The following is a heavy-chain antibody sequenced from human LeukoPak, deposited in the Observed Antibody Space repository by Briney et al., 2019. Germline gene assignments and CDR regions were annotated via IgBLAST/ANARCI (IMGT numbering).Heavy chain of an antibody. CDR1: GFTFSTYW. Sequence: GGSLRLSCAASGFTFSTYWMSWVRQAPGKGLEWVAHIQQDGSDKNYVDSVKGRFTISRDNTRSSLYLQMNSLRADDTAVHYCAGSWGYRAFDIWGQGTMVTVSS. CDR2: IQQDGSDK. J-gene: IGHJ3*02. D-gene: IGHD3-16*01. V-gene: IGHV3-7*01. CDR3: AGSWGYRAFDI.